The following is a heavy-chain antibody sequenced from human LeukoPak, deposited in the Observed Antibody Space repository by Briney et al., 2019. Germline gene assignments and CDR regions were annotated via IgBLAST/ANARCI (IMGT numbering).Heavy chain of an antibody. CDR1: GYTFTSYD. CDR3: ARKVPNDSSGYYYRGQFDP. J-gene: IGHJ5*02. V-gene: IGHV1-8*03. CDR2: MNPNSGNT. D-gene: IGHD3-22*01. Sequence: GASVKVSCKASGYTFTSYDINWVRQATGQGLEWMGWMNPNSGNTAYAQKFQGRVTITADKSTSTAYMELSSLRSEDTAVYYCARKVPNDSSGYYYRGQFDPWGQGTLVTVSS.